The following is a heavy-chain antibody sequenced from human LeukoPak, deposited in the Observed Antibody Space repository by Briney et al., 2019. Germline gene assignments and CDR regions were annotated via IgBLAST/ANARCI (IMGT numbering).Heavy chain of an antibody. CDR1: GYTFTSYG. D-gene: IGHD1-26*01. V-gene: IGHV1-18*01. CDR2: ISAYNGNT. J-gene: IGHJ6*02. CDR3: ARSSGSYPYYYYGMDV. Sequence: ASVKVSCKASGYTFTSYGISWARQAPGQGLEWMGWISAYNGNTNYAQKLQGRVTMTTDTSTSTAYMELRSLRSDDTAVYYCARSSGSYPYYYYGMDVWGQGTTVTVSS.